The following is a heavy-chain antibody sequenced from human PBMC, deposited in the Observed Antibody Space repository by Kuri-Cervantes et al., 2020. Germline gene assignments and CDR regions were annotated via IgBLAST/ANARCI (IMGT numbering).Heavy chain of an antibody. V-gene: IGHV3-23*01. D-gene: IGHD3-16*01. CDR2: ISGSGGST. J-gene: IGHJ4*02. CDR3: AREVRVGGKYFDY. CDR1: GFTFSSYA. Sequence: GGSLRLSCAASGFTFSSYAMSWVRQAPGKGLEWVSAISGSGGSTYYADSVKGRFTISRDNAKNSLYLQMNSLRAEDTAVYYCAREVRVGGKYFDYWGQGALVTVSS.